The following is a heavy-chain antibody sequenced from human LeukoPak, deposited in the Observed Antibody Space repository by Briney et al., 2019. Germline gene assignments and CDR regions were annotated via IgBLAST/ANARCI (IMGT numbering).Heavy chain of an antibody. D-gene: IGHD2-21*02. V-gene: IGHV4-59*01. CDR1: GGSISSYH. CDR2: IYYSGST. Sequence: SETLSLTCTVSGGSISSYHWSWIRQPPGKGLEWIGYIYYSGSTNYNPSLKSRVTISVDTSKNQFSLKLSSVTAADTAVYYCARDSCGGDCSFDYWGQGTLVTVSS. J-gene: IGHJ4*02. CDR3: ARDSCGGDCSFDY.